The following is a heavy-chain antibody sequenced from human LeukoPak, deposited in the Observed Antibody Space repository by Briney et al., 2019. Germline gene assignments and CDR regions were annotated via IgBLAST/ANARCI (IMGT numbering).Heavy chain of an antibody. CDR1: GFTFKNAW. V-gene: IGHV3-15*01. CDR2: IKSKTDGGTT. Sequence: PGGSLRLSCEASGFTFKNAWMIWVRQAPGKGPEWVGRIKSKTDGGTTDYAAPVKGRFTISRDDSKNTLYLQMNSLKTEDTAVYYCTTERRGHFDYWGQGTLVTVSS. CDR3: TTERRGHFDY. J-gene: IGHJ4*02.